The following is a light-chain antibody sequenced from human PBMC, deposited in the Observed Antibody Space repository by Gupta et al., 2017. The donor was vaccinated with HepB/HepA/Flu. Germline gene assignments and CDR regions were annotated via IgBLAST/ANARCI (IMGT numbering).Light chain of an antibody. V-gene: IGKV6-21*01. CDR1: QNIGSS. J-gene: IGKJ5*01. Sequence: ESDLTQSPDFQSVTPKEKVTITCRASQNIGSSLHWYQQKPDQSPKLLIHYASQSDSGVPARFSGSGSGTXFTLTIXSLQAEDAATYYCQQSSSLPITFGXGTQVEIK. CDR2: YAS. CDR3: QQSSSLPIT.